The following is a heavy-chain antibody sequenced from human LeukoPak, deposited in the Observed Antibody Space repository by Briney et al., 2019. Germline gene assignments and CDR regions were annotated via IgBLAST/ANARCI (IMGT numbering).Heavy chain of an antibody. V-gene: IGHV3-48*03. J-gene: IGHJ3*02. CDR1: GFTFSSYE. D-gene: IGHD3-3*02. CDR3: ARYRILAADAFDI. Sequence: GGSLRLSCAASGFTFSSYEMNWVRQAPGKGLEWVSYISSSGSTIYYADSVKGRFTISRDNAKNSLYLQMNSLRAEDTAVYYCARYRILAADAFDIWGQRTMVTVSS. CDR2: ISSSGSTI.